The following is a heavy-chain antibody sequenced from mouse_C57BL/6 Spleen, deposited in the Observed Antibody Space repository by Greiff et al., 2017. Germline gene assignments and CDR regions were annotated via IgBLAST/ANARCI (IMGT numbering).Heavy chain of an antibody. CDR3: ARSTTVVLDY. CDR1: GYTFTGYW. J-gene: IGHJ2*01. Sequence: QVQLQQSGAELMKPGASVKLSCKATGYTFTGYWIEWVKQRPGHGLEWIGEIFPGGGSTNYNAKFKGKATITADTSSNTTYMQLSSLTTEDSAIYYCARSTTVVLDYWGQGTTLTVSA. D-gene: IGHD1-1*01. V-gene: IGHV1-9*01. CDR2: IFPGGGST.